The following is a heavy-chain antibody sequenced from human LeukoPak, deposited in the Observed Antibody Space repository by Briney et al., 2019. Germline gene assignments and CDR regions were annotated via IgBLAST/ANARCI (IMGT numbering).Heavy chain of an antibody. D-gene: IGHD2-2*01. CDR1: VYTLSELS. J-gene: IGHJ5*02. V-gene: IGHV1-24*01. Sequence: ASVKVSCKLSVYTLSELSMHWVRQAPGKGVGCVGGFDPEDGETIYAQKFQGRVTMTEDTSTDTAYIELSSLRSEDTAVYYCAACSSTSCYLSNWVDPWGQGTLVTVSS. CDR3: AACSSTSCYLSNWVDP. CDR2: FDPEDGET.